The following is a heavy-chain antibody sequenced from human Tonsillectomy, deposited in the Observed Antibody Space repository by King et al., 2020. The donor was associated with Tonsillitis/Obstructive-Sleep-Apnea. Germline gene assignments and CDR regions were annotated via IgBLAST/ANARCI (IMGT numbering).Heavy chain of an antibody. CDR1: GGSFSGYY. Sequence: VQLQQWGAGLLKPSETLSLTCAVYGGSFSGYYWSWIRQPPGKGLEWIGEINHSGSTNYNPSLKSRVTISVDTSKNQFSLKLSSVTAAETAVYYCASIVVVPAAMYNWFDPWGQGTLVTVSS. V-gene: IGHV4-34*01. J-gene: IGHJ5*02. CDR2: INHSGST. CDR3: ASIVVVPAAMYNWFDP. D-gene: IGHD2-2*01.